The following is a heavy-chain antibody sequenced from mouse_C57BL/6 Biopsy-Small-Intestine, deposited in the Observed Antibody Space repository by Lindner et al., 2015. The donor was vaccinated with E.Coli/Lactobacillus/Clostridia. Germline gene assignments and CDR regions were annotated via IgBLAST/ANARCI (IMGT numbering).Heavy chain of an antibody. J-gene: IGHJ4*01. CDR1: GYTFTSYG. CDR3: ARKVDNFDH. CDR2: IATYNANT. V-gene: IGHV1-14*01. D-gene: IGHD1-3*01. Sequence: SVKVSCKASGYTFTSYGISWVRQAPGQGLEWMGWIATYNANTKYAQNLQGRVTMTTDTSTGTVYMEVRSLRSDDTAVYYCARKVDNFDHWGQGTPVTVSS.